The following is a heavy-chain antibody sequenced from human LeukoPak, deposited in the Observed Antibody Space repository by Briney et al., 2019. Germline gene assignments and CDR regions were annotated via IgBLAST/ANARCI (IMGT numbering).Heavy chain of an antibody. CDR2: IYHSGST. D-gene: IGHD2-15*01. J-gene: IGHJ2*01. CDR1: GGSMSSGSYS. CDR3: ARDPGSPRGYFDL. Sequence: SETLSLTCTVSGGSMSSGSYSWSWLRQPPGKGLEWIGYIYHSGSTYYNPSLKSRVTISVDRSKKQFSLKLSSVTAADTAVYYCARDPGSPRGYFDLWGRGTLVTVSS. V-gene: IGHV4-30-2*01.